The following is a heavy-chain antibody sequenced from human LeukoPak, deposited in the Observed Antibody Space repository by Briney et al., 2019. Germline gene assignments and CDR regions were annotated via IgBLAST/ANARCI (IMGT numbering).Heavy chain of an antibody. D-gene: IGHD6-19*01. CDR3: ARVKQWLVRSNWFDP. CDR1: GGSFSGYY. Sequence: TSETLSPTCAVYGGSFSGYYWSWIRQPPGKGLEWIGEINHSGSTNYNPSLKSRVTISVDTSKNQFSLKLSSVTAADTAVYYCARVKQWLVRSNWFDPWGQGTLVTVSS. CDR2: INHSGST. J-gene: IGHJ5*02. V-gene: IGHV4-34*01.